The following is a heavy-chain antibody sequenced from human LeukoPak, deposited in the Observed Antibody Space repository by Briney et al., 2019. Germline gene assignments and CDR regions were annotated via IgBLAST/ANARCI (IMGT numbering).Heavy chain of an antibody. CDR3: ARDKDYDFWSGYRFEY. Sequence: GASVKVSCKASVYTFTSYGISWVRQAPGQGLEWMGWISAYNGNTNYAQKLQGRVTMTTDTSTSTAYMELRSLRSDDTAVYYCARDKDYDFWSGYRFEYWGQGTLVTVSS. V-gene: IGHV1-18*01. D-gene: IGHD3-3*01. J-gene: IGHJ4*02. CDR1: VYTFTSYG. CDR2: ISAYNGNT.